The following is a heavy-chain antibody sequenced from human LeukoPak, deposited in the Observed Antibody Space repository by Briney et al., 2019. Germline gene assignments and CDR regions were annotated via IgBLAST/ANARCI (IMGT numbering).Heavy chain of an antibody. D-gene: IGHD3-10*01. Sequence: ASVKVSCKASGYTFTSYYMHWVRQAPGQGLEWMGIINPSGGSTSYAQKFQGRVTMTRDTSTSTVYMELSSLRSEDTAVYYCARDYVTVRGVINRGWFDPWGQGTLVTVSS. CDR1: GYTFTSYY. CDR3: ARDYVTVRGVINRGWFDP. CDR2: INPSGGST. V-gene: IGHV1-46*01. J-gene: IGHJ5*02.